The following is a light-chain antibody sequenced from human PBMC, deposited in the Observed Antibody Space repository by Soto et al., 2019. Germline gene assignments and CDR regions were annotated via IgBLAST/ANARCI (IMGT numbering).Light chain of an antibody. Sequence: QSVLTQPASVSGSPGQSITISCTGTSSDVGGYNYVSWYQHHPGKAPKLLIYDVSNRPSGISNRFSGSKSDNTASLTISGLQPEDDAEYYCSSYTTSNTRQIVFGTGTKVTVL. CDR3: SSYTTSNTRQIV. CDR1: SSDVGGYNY. CDR2: DVS. J-gene: IGLJ1*01. V-gene: IGLV2-14*03.